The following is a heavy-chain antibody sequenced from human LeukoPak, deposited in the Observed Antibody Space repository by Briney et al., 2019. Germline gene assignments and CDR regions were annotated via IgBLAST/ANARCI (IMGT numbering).Heavy chain of an antibody. CDR2: VSGSGGIT. V-gene: IGHV3-23*01. CDR3: AKGGWAGDYVSFDY. D-gene: IGHD3-10*02. J-gene: IGHJ4*02. CDR1: GFTFSSYA. Sequence: GGSLRLSCAASGFTFSSYAMSWVRQAPGKGLEWVSAVSGSGGITYYADSVKGRFTISRDNSKNTLYLQMNSLRAEDTAVYYCAKGGWAGDYVSFDYWGQGTLVTVSS.